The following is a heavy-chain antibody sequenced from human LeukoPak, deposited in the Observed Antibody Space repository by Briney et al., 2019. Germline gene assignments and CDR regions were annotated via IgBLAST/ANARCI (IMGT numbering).Heavy chain of an antibody. CDR1: GFTFSSYE. CDR3: ARGPREWELLGYAFDI. Sequence: GGSQRLSCAASGFTFSSYEMNWVRQAPGKGLEWVSYVSSSASTIYYADSVKGRFTISRDNAKNSLYLQMSSLRAEDTAVYYCARGPREWELLGYAFDIWGQGTMVSVSS. V-gene: IGHV3-48*03. D-gene: IGHD1-26*01. J-gene: IGHJ3*02. CDR2: VSSSASTI.